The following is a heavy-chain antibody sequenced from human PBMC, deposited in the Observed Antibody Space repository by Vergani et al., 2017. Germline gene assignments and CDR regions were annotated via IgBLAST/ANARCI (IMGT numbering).Heavy chain of an antibody. CDR2: IKSDGSIT. V-gene: IGHV3-74*02. CDR1: GFSFSGYW. CDR3: VRARCSGPCFMSNWFDS. Sequence: EVQLLESGGGLVQPGGSLRLSCEGSGFSFSGYWMHWVRHSPEKGLVWVSRIKSDGSITNYADSVKGRFTISRDNAKNTLYLEMNSLRGDDTAIYYCVRARCSGPCFMSNWFDSWGQGNLVTVSS. J-gene: IGHJ5*01. D-gene: IGHD5-12*01.